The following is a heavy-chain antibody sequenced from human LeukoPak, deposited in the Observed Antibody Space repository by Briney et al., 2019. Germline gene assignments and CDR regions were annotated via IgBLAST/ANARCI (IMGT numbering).Heavy chain of an antibody. CDR2: IYTSGST. D-gene: IGHD6-13*01. CDR1: GGSISSYY. Sequence: SETLSPTCTVSGGSISSYYWSWIRQPAGKGLEWIGRIYTSGSTNYNPSLKSRVTMSVDTSKNQFSLKLSSVTAADTAVYYCARDVSFEQLGNWFDPWGQGTLVTVSS. CDR3: ARDVSFEQLGNWFDP. J-gene: IGHJ5*02. V-gene: IGHV4-4*07.